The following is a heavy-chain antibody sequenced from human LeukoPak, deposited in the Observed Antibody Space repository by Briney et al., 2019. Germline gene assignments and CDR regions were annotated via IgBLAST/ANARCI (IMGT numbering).Heavy chain of an antibody. CDR2: ISYDGSNK. D-gene: IGHD2-15*01. V-gene: IGHV3-30*04. J-gene: IGHJ4*02. CDR3: ARDPTGCSGGSCFQFDY. CDR1: GFTFSSYA. Sequence: PGRSLRLSCAASGFTFSSYAMHWVRQAPGKGLEWVAVISYDGSNKYYADSVKGRFTISRDNSKNTLYLQMNSLRAEYTAVYYCARDPTGCSGGSCFQFDYWGQGTLVTVSS.